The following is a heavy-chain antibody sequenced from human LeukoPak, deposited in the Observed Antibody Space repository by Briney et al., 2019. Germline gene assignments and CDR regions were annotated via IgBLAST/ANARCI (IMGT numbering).Heavy chain of an antibody. CDR2: ISSSGSTI. D-gene: IGHD4-17*01. V-gene: IGHV3-48*03. Sequence: PGGSLRLSCAASGFTFSSYEMNWVRQAPGKGLEWVSYISSSGSTIYYADSGKGRLTISRDNAKNSLYLQMNSLRAEDTAVYYCARDPDYGDEGAFDIWGQGTMVTVSS. CDR1: GFTFSSYE. J-gene: IGHJ3*02. CDR3: ARDPDYGDEGAFDI.